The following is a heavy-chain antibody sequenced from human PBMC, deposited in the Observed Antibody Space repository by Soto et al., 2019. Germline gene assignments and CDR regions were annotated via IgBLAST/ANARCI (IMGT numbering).Heavy chain of an antibody. CDR3: ARAAMVRGEPTPYFDY. CDR1: GGSISSGDYY. CDR2: IYYSGST. J-gene: IGHJ4*02. V-gene: IGHV4-30-4*01. Sequence: PSETLSLTCTVSGGSISSGDYYWSWIRQPPGKGLEWIGYIYYSGSTYYNPSLKSRVTISVDTPKNQFSLKLSSVTAADTAVYYCARAAMVRGEPTPYFDYWGQGTLVTVSS. D-gene: IGHD3-10*01.